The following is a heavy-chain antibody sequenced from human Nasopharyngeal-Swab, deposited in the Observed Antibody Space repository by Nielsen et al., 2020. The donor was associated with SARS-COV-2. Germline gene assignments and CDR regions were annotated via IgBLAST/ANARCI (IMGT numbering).Heavy chain of an antibody. V-gene: IGHV4-39*01. CDR3: ANTQWLGRDYFDY. CDR2: IYYSGST. D-gene: IGHD6-19*01. Sequence: RQAPGKGLEWIGSIYYSGSTYYNPSLKSRVTISVDTSKNQFSLKLSPVTAADTAVYYCANTQWLGRDYFDYWGQGTLVTVSS. J-gene: IGHJ4*02.